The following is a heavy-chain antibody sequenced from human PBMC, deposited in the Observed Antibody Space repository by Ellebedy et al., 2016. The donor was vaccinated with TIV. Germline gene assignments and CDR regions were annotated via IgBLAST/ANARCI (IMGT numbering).Heavy chain of an antibody. CDR3: ARDCTNGVCYRNFDY. CDR2: INAGNGNT. J-gene: IGHJ4*02. Sequence: ASVKVSXXASGYTFTSYAMHWVRQAPGQRLEWMGWINAGNGNTKYSQKFQGRVTITRDTSASTAYMELSSLRSEDTAVYYCARDCTNGVCYRNFDYWGQGTLVTVSS. V-gene: IGHV1-3*01. CDR1: GYTFTSYA. D-gene: IGHD2-8*01.